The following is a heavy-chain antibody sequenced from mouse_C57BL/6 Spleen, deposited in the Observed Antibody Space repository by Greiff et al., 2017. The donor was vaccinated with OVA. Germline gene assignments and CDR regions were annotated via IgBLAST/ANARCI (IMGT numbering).Heavy chain of an antibody. V-gene: IGHV1-74*01. CDR3: AMELANWGFAY. CDR2: IHPSDSDT. D-gene: IGHD4-1*01. CDR1: GYTFTSYW. Sequence: QVQLKQPGAELVKPGASVKVSCKASGYTFTSYWMHWVKQRPGQGLEWIGRIHPSDSDTNYNQKFKGKATLTVDKSSSTAYMQLSSLTSEDSAVYYCAMELANWGFAYWGQGTLVTVSA. J-gene: IGHJ3*01.